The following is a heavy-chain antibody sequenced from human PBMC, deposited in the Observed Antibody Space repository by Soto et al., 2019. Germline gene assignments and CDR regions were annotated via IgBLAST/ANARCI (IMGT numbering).Heavy chain of an antibody. J-gene: IGHJ4*02. V-gene: IGHV1-69*01. CDR3: ATNEGRGGYSFDY. CDR2: IIPIFGTP. CDR1: GVTFSRQD. D-gene: IGHD5-12*01. Sequence: SVKVSCKASGVTFSRQDMRWVRQAPGQGLEWMGGIIPIFGTPQYAEKFQDRVTITADESTSTAYMELSSLTSEDTAVYSCATNEGRGGYSFDYWGQGTLVTVSP.